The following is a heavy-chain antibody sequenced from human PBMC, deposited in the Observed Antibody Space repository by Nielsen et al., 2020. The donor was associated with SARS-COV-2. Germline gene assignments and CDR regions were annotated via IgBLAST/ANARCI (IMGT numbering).Heavy chain of an antibody. Sequence: GESLKISCAASGFTFSSYAMSWVRQAPGKGLEWVSVIYSGGSSTYYADSVKGRFTISRDNSKNTLYLQMNSLRAEDTAVYYCAKDPTDFDYWGQGTLVTVSS. V-gene: IGHV3-23*03. CDR2: IYSGGSST. CDR1: GFTFSSYA. CDR3: AKDPTDFDY. D-gene: IGHD4-17*01. J-gene: IGHJ4*02.